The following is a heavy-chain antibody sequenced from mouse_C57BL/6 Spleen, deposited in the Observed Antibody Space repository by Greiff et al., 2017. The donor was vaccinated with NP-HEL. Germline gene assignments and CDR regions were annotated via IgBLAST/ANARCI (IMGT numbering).Heavy chain of an antibody. D-gene: IGHD1-1*01. CDR3: ARQTYYGSDSGYFDV. CDR2: ISSGGSYT. J-gene: IGHJ1*03. Sequence: EVQGVESGGDLVKPGGSLKLSCAASGFTFSSYGMSWVRQTPDKRLEWVATISSGGSYTYYPDSVKGRFTISRDNAKNTLYLQMSSLKSEDTAMYYCARQTYYGSDSGYFDVWGTGTTVTVSS. CDR1: GFTFSSYG. V-gene: IGHV5-6*01.